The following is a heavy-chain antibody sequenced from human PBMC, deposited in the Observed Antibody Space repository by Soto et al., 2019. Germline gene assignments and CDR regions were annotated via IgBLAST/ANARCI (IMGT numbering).Heavy chain of an antibody. CDR3: ARGSDGYYDILTGYYEDWFDP. J-gene: IGHJ5*02. D-gene: IGHD3-9*01. Sequence: QVQLVESGGGLVKPGGSLRLSCAASGFTFSDYYMSWIRQAPGKGLEWVSYISSSGSTIYYADSVKGRFTISRDNAKNSLYLQMNSLRAEDTAVYYCARGSDGYYDILTGYYEDWFDPWGQGTLVTVSS. CDR2: ISSSGSTI. V-gene: IGHV3-11*01. CDR1: GFTFSDYY.